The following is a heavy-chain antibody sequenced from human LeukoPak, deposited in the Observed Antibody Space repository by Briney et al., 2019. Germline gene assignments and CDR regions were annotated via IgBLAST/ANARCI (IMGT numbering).Heavy chain of an antibody. CDR3: AREGSSSYYFDF. D-gene: IGHD6-6*01. Sequence: GGSLRLSCADSGFTFSSYEMNWVRQAPGMGLEGVSYISSGGGTIYYADSVKGRFTISRDNAKNSLYLQMNSLRAEDTAVYYCAREGSSSYYFDFWGQGTLVTVSS. CDR1: GFTFSSYE. V-gene: IGHV3-48*03. J-gene: IGHJ4*02. CDR2: ISSGGGTI.